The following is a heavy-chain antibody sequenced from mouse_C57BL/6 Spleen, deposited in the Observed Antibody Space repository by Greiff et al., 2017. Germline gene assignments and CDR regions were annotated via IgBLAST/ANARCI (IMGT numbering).Heavy chain of an antibody. Sequence: EVQLQQSGPELVKPGGSLKLSCAASGFTFSDYGMHWVRQAPEKGLEWVAYISSGSSTIYYADTVKGRFTISRDNAKNTLFLQMTSLRSEDTAMYYCARPNWDYWGQGTTLTVSS. J-gene: IGHJ2*01. V-gene: IGHV5-17*01. D-gene: IGHD4-1*02. CDR3: ARPNWDY. CDR1: GFTFSDYG. CDR2: ISSGSSTI.